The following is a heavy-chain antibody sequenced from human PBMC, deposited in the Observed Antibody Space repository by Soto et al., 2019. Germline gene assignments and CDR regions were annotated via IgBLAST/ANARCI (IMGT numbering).Heavy chain of an antibody. D-gene: IGHD3-10*01. V-gene: IGHV3-23*01. Sequence: GGSLRLSCVVSGFTFSSSAINWVRQAPGKGLEWVSTISGSGVAKFYADSVKGRFTISRDNSNNTVSLQMNSLRAEDAAVYYCANDRSRGATTSNVYWGQGTLVTISS. CDR2: ISGSGVAK. CDR3: ANDRSRGATTSNVY. CDR1: GFTFSSSA. J-gene: IGHJ1*01.